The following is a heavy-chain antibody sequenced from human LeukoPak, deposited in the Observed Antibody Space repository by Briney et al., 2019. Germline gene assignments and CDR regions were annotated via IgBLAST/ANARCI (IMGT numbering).Heavy chain of an antibody. V-gene: IGHV4-39*01. CDR2: IYYSGST. CDR1: GGSISSSSYY. CDR3: ARGLAARRRGYFDY. J-gene: IGHJ4*02. Sequence: SETLSLTCTVSGGSISSSSYYWGWIRQPPGKGLEWIGSIYYSGSTYYNPSLKSRVTISVDTSKNQFSLKLSSVTAADTAVYYCARGLAARRRGYFDYWGQGTLVTVPS. D-gene: IGHD6-6*01.